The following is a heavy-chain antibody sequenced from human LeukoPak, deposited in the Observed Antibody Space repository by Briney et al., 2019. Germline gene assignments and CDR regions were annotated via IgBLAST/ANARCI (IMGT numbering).Heavy chain of an antibody. CDR2: INHSGST. CDR3: ARGRGYNSFDY. D-gene: IGHD5-24*01. Sequence: SETLSLTCAVYGGSFSGYYRSWIRQPPGKGLEWIGEINHSGSTNYNPSLKSRVTISVDTSKNHFSLKLSSVTAADTAVYYCARGRGYNSFDYWGQGTLVTVSS. CDR1: GGSFSGYY. V-gene: IGHV4-34*01. J-gene: IGHJ4*02.